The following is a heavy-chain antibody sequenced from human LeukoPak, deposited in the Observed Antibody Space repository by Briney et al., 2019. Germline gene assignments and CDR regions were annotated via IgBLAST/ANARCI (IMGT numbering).Heavy chain of an antibody. V-gene: IGHV3-21*01. D-gene: IGHD6-19*01. CDR2: ISSSSSYV. CDR1: GFTFSSYS. CDR3: AIAVAGPFDY. Sequence: GGSLRLSCAASGFTFSSYSMNWVRQAPGKGLEWVSSISSSSSYVYYADSVKGRFTISRDNAKNSLYLQMNSLRAEDTAVYYCAIAVAGPFDYWGQGTLVTVSS. J-gene: IGHJ4*02.